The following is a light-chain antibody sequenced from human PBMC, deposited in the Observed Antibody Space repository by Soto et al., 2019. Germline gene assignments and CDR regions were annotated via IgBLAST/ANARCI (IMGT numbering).Light chain of an antibody. CDR3: QQYDDYPLT. CDR1: QSIKSW. V-gene: IGKV1-5*01. CDR2: DAS. Sequence: DIQMTQSPSTLSASVGDRVTITCRASQSIKSWLAWYQQKPGTAPRLLIYDASTLESGVPSRFSGSGSGTEFTLNISSLQPDDFETFYCQQYDDYPLTFGGGTKVDIK. J-gene: IGKJ4*01.